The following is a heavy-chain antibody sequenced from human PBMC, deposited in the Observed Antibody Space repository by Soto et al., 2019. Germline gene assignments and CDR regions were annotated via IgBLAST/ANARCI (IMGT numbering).Heavy chain of an antibody. Sequence: QVQLQESGPGLVKPSQTLSLTCTVSGGSISSGGYYWSWIRQHPGKGLEWFGYVYYRGSTYYNPSHKSRVTISGDTSKNRCSLKLSSVTAADTAVYCCAREPRGGYCSGGSCYNWFDPWGQGNLVTGSS. J-gene: IGHJ5*02. CDR1: GGSISSGGYY. CDR3: AREPRGGYCSGGSCYNWFDP. CDR2: VYYRGST. V-gene: IGHV4-31*03. D-gene: IGHD2-15*01.